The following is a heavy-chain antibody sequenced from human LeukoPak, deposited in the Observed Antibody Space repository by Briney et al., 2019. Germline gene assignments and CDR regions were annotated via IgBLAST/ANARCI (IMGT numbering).Heavy chain of an antibody. CDR3: AKIHYGDYGAFDY. CDR1: GFTFSSYA. Sequence: GGSLRLSCEVSGFTFSSYAMSWVRQAPGKGLEWVSAIRGSDISTYYADSVKGRFTISRDNSKNTLCLQMNSLRAEDTALYYCAKIHYGDYGAFDYWGQGTLVTVSS. D-gene: IGHD4-17*01. V-gene: IGHV3-23*01. J-gene: IGHJ4*02. CDR2: IRGSDIST.